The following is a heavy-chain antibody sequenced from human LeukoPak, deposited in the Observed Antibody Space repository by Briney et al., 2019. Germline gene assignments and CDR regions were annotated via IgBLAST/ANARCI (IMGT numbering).Heavy chain of an antibody. CDR1: GFTFSDYY. V-gene: IGHV3-11*05. D-gene: IGHD5-18*01. CDR3: ARGARGYSYGFDY. Sequence: GGSLRLSCAASGFTFSDYYMSWIRQAPGKGLEWVSYISSSSSYTNYADSVKGRFTISRDSAKNSLYLQMNSLRAEDTAVYYCARGARGYSYGFDYWGQGTLVTVSS. CDR2: ISSSSSYT. J-gene: IGHJ4*02.